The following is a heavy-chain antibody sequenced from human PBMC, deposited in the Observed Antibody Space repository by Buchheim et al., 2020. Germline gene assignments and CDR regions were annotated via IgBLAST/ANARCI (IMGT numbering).Heavy chain of an antibody. CDR3: ARGGGLRFLEWLFDYYYYGMDV. J-gene: IGHJ6*02. CDR2: IYYSGST. V-gene: IGHV4-59*01. CDR1: GGSISSYY. Sequence: QVQLQESGPGLVKPSETLSLTCTVSGGSISSYYWSWIRQPPGKGLEWMGYIYYSGSTNYNPSLQSRVTISVDTSQNKFSLKLSSVTAADTAVYYCARGGGLRFLEWLFDYYYYGMDVWGQGTT. D-gene: IGHD3-3*01.